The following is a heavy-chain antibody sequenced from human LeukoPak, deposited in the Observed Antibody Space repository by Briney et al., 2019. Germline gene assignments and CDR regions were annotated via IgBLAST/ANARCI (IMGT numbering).Heavy chain of an antibody. J-gene: IGHJ4*02. V-gene: IGHV3-21*01. CDR2: ISSSSSYI. CDR1: GFTFSSYS. Sequence: GGSLRLSCAASGFTFSSYSMNWVRQAPGKGLEWVSSISSSSSYIYYADSVKGRFTISRDNAKNSLYLQMNSLRAEDTAVYYCARGNPPRFGEYGVRGANFDYWGQGTLVTVSS. CDR3: ARGNPPRFGEYGVRGANFDY. D-gene: IGHD3-10*01.